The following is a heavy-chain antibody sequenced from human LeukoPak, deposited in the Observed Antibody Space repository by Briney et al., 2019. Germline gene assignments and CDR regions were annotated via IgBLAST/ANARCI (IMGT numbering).Heavy chain of an antibody. D-gene: IGHD3-22*01. CDR2: IYTSGST. Sequence: PSETLSLTCTVSGGSISSGSYYWSWIRQPAGKGLEWIGRIYTSGSTNYNPSLKSRVTISVDTSKNQFSLKLSSATAADTAVYYCARGDDSSGYKTHWGQGTLVTVSS. CDR3: ARGDDSSGYKTH. V-gene: IGHV4-61*02. CDR1: GGSISSGSYY. J-gene: IGHJ4*02.